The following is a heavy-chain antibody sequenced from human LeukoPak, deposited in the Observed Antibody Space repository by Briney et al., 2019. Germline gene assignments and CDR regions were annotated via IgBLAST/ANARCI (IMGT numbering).Heavy chain of an antibody. V-gene: IGHV1-8*01. CDR2: MNPNSGNT. CDR1: GYTFTSYD. Sequence: WASVKVSCKASGYTFTSYDINWVRQATGQGLEWMGWMNPNSGNTGYAQKFQGRVTMTRNTSISTAYMELSSLRSEDTAVYYCAKDSTPYSGNRIYFEYWGQGTLVTVSS. CDR3: AKDSTPYSGNRIYFEY. J-gene: IGHJ4*02. D-gene: IGHD3-10*01.